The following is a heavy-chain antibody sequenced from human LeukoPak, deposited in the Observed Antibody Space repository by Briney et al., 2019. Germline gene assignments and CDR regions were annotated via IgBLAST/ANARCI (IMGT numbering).Heavy chain of an antibody. J-gene: IGHJ6*02. D-gene: IGHD3-9*01. Sequence: ASLNVSCKASGCTFSSHAISWVRQAPGQGLEWMGRIIPTLGIANNAQKFQGRVTITADKSTSTAYMELSSLRSEDTAVYYCARARILTGYPYYYYYGMDVWGQGTTVTVSS. CDR2: IIPTLGIA. V-gene: IGHV1-69*04. CDR3: ARARILTGYPYYYYYGMDV. CDR1: GCTFSSHA.